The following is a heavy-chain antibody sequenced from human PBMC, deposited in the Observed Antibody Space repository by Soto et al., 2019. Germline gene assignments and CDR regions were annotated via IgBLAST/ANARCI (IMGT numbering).Heavy chain of an antibody. J-gene: IGHJ6*02. CDR2: IYYSGST. Sequence: SETLSLTCTVSGGSISSYYWSWIRQPPGKGLEWIGYIYYSGSTNYNPSLKSRVTISVDTSKNQFSLKLSSVTAADTAVYYCARSEAKGYLWGSYRYTQLASGMDVWGQGTTVTVSS. V-gene: IGHV4-59*01. CDR3: ARSEAKGYLWGSYRYTQLASGMDV. CDR1: GGSISSYY. D-gene: IGHD3-16*02.